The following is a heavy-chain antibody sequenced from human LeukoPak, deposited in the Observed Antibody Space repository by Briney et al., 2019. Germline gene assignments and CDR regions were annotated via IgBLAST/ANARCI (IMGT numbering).Heavy chain of an antibody. D-gene: IGHD2-2*01. Sequence: ASVKVSCKASGYTFTSYGISWVRQAPGQGLEWMGWISAYNGNTNYAQKLQGRITMTTDTSTSTAYMELRSLRSDDTAVYYCARDAVGYCSSTSCRPLYYLDYWGQGTLVTVSS. CDR3: ARDAVGYCSSTSCRPLYYLDY. CDR2: ISAYNGNT. V-gene: IGHV1-18*01. J-gene: IGHJ4*02. CDR1: GYTFTSYG.